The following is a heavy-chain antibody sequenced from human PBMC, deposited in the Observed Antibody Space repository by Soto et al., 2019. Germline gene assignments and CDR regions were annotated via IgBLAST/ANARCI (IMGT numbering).Heavy chain of an antibody. J-gene: IGHJ6*02. Sequence: QVQLVQSGAEVKKPGSSVNVSCKASGGTFSRYSITWVRQAPGHGLEWIGRIIPIFGIASYAQKFQGRVTITADESTSTAYMELSSLRSDDTAVYYCAREDRDRETGLVPAAIAGMDVWGQGTTVTVSS. CDR3: AREDRDRETGLVPAAIAGMDV. V-gene: IGHV1-69*08. CDR2: IIPIFGIA. D-gene: IGHD2-2*01. CDR1: GGTFSRYS.